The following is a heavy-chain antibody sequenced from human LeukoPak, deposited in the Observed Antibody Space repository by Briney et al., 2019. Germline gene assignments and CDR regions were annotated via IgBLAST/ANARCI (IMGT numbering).Heavy chain of an antibody. CDR2: INSDGSST. J-gene: IGHJ4*02. CDR1: GFTFGTYY. V-gene: IGHV3-74*01. CDR3: ARYGGEKATIF. Sequence: GGSLRLSCAASGFTFGTYYMSWIRQAPGKGLVWVSRINSDGSSTSYADSVKGRFTISGDNARNTLYLQMNSLRAEDTAVYFCARYGGEKATIFWGQGTPVTVSS. D-gene: IGHD5-24*01.